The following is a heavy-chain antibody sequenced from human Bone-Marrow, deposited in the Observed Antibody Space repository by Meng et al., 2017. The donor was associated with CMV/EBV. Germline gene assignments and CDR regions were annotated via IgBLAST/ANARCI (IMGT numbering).Heavy chain of an antibody. CDR2: INHSGST. CDR1: GGSFSGYY. V-gene: IGHV4-34*01. CDR3: ARGQLWSGSGDICY. Sequence: SETLSLTCAVYGGSFSGYYWSWIRQPPGKGLEWSGEINHSGSTNYNPSLKSRVTISVDTSKNQFSLQLSSVTAADTAVYYCARGQLWSGSGDICYWGQGTLVTVSS. D-gene: IGHD3-3*01. J-gene: IGHJ4*02.